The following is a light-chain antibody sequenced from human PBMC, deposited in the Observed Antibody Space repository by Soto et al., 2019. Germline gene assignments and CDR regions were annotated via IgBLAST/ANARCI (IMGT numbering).Light chain of an antibody. CDR2: GAS. CDR1: QNLRSS. J-gene: IGKJ4*01. V-gene: IGKV3-15*01. Sequence: VMTQSPATLSVSPGERATLSCRASQNLRSSLAWYQQKPGQAPRLLIYGASTRATGIPARFSGSGSGTEFTLTISSLQSEDFAVYYCQQRSNWPLTFGGGTKVDI. CDR3: QQRSNWPLT.